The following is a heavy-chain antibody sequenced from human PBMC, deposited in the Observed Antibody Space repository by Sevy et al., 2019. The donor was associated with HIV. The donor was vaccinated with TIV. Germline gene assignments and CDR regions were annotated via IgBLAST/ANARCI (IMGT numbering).Heavy chain of an antibody. CDR2: INHSGST. J-gene: IGHJ4*02. CDR3: ARDRFGDLRYFDPAGYFGVY. Sequence: SETLSLTCAVYGGSFSGYYWSWIRQPPGKGLEWIGEINHSGSTNYNPSLKSRVTISVDTSKNQFSLKLSSVTAADTAVYYCARDRFGDLRYFDPAGYFGVYWGQGTLVTVSS. V-gene: IGHV4-34*01. D-gene: IGHD3-9*01. CDR1: GGSFSGYY.